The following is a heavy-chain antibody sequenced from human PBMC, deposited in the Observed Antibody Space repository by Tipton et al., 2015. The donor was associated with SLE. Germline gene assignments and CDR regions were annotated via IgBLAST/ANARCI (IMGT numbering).Heavy chain of an antibody. J-gene: IGHJ3*02. Sequence: TLSLTCAVYGGSFSAYYWSWIRQPPGKGLEWIGEINHSGSTNYNPSLKSRVTISVDTSKNQFSLKLSSVTAADTAVYYCAREWAHDAFDIWGQGTMVTVSS. D-gene: IGHD2-8*01. CDR2: INHSGST. CDR1: GGSFSAYY. CDR3: AREWAHDAFDI. V-gene: IGHV4-34*01.